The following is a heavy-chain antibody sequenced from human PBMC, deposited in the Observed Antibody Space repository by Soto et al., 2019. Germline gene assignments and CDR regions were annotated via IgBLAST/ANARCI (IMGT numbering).Heavy chain of an antibody. CDR2: IDPSDSHT. CDR3: ARGDTALSYWYFDL. D-gene: IGHD5-18*01. CDR1: GYSFTSHW. Sequence: EVQLVQSGAEVKKPGESLRISCQGSGYSFTSHWISWVRQMPGKGLEWMGRIDPSDSHTSYSPSFQGHVTISADKSISTVYLQWSRLQASDTAMYYCARGDTALSYWYFDLWGRGTLVTVSS. V-gene: IGHV5-10-1*01. J-gene: IGHJ2*01.